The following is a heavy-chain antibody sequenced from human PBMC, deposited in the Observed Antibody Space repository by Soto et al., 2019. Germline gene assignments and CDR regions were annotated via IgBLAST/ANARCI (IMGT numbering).Heavy chain of an antibody. V-gene: IGHV1-69*13. D-gene: IGHD6-19*01. CDR1: GGTFSTYA. CDR3: ARPKGSYSSGYYYFDY. J-gene: IGHJ4*02. CDR2: IIPLFGTA. Sequence: SVKVSCKTSGGTFSTYAIYWVRQAPGQGLEWMGAIIPLFGTADYAQKFQGRVTITADESTSTAYMELSSLRSEDTAVYYCARPKGSYSSGYYYFDYWGQGTLVTVTS.